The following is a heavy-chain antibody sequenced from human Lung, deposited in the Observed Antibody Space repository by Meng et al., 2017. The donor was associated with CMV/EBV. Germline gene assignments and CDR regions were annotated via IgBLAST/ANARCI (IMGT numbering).Heavy chain of an antibody. CDR1: GFTFDNFG. CDR3: ARTLAVTGTSYSGY. CDR2: ISAYTGNT. J-gene: IGHJ4*02. V-gene: IGHV1-18*01. D-gene: IGHD6-19*01. Sequence: SVXVSXXTSGFTFDNFGFFWMRQAPGQGLEWMGWISAYTGNTRYGQNFQGRLTVTTDASTTTVFMELRGLRSQDTAMYFCARTLAVTGTSYSGYWGQGPLVTVSS.